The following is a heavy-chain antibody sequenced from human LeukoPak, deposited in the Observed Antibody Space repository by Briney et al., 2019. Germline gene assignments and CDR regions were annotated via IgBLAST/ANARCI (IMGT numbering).Heavy chain of an antibody. CDR3: AKGPKGSSSWLKDYGMDV. CDR2: ISGSGGST. D-gene: IGHD6-13*01. CDR1: GFTFSSYA. V-gene: IGHV3-23*01. J-gene: IGHJ6*02. Sequence: PGGSLRLSCAASGFTFSSYAMSWVRQAPGKGLEWVSAISGSGGSTYYADSVKGRFTISRDNSKSTLYLQMNSLRAEDTAVYYCAKGPKGSSSWLKDYGMDVWGQGTTVTVSS.